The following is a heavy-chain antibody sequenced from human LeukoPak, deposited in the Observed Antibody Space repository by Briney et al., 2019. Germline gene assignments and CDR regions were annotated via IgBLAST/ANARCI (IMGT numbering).Heavy chain of an antibody. D-gene: IGHD4-11*01. CDR1: GFTFSSYS. V-gene: IGHV3-48*01. J-gene: IGHJ5*02. Sequence: SGGSLRLSCAASGFTFSSYSMNWGRQAPRKGRGWVSYISSSSSTIYYADPVKGRFTISRDNAKNSLYLQMNSLRAEDTAVYYCARDLVSTVTNNWFDPWGQGTLVTVSS. CDR3: ARDLVSTVTNNWFDP. CDR2: ISSSSSTI.